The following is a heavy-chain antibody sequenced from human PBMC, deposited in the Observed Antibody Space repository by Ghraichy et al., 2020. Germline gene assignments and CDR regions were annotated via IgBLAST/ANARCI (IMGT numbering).Heavy chain of an antibody. V-gene: IGHV1-8*01. Sequence: ASVKVSCKASGYTFTSYDINWVRQATGQGPEWMGWMNPNSGNTGYAQKFQGRVTMTRDTSINTAYMELSSLRSEDTAVYYCVRDRRYNWDDLNNWFDPWGQGTLVTVSS. J-gene: IGHJ5*02. CDR1: GYTFTSYD. CDR2: MNPNSGNT. CDR3: VRDRRYNWDDLNNWFDP. D-gene: IGHD1-1*01.